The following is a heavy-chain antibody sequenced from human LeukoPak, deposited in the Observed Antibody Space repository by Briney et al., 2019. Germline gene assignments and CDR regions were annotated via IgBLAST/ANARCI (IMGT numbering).Heavy chain of an antibody. CDR2: IYYSGST. J-gene: IGHJ4*02. V-gene: IGHV4-30-4*01. CDR1: GGSISSGDYY. D-gene: IGHD3-22*01. CDR3: ARERYYDSSGRYFDY. Sequence: SSETLSLTCTVSGGSISSGDYYWSWVRQPPGKGLEWIGYIYYSGSTYYNPSLKSRVTISVDTSKNQFSLKLSSVTAADTAVYYYARERYYDSSGRYFDYWGQGTLVTVSS.